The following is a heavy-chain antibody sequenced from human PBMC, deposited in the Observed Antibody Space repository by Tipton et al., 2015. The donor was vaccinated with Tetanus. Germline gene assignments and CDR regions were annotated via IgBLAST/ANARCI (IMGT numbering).Heavy chain of an antibody. V-gene: IGHV1-45*02. CDR2: ITPFNNNT. Sequence: QSGAEVKKTGSSVKISCKASGYTLTYRYLHWVRQAPGQALEWMGWITPFNNNTNYAQKFQDRVSFSSDRSMSTAYMEVSSLRSADTAMYYCATREDTALVIAESGAPDIWGQGTMVTVSS. D-gene: IGHD5-18*01. CDR1: GYTLTYRY. CDR3: ATREDTALVIAESGAPDI. J-gene: IGHJ3*02.